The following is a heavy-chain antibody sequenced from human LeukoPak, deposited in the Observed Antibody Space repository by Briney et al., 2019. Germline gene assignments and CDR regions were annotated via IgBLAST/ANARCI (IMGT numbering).Heavy chain of an antibody. CDR2: ISSSRSTI. D-gene: IGHD3-10*02. V-gene: IGHV3-48*03. CDR3: AELGVTRIGGV. CDR1: AVNFISYE. J-gene: IGHJ6*04. Sequence: AASPLLFCCASAVNFISYEINWVRQAPGPGLERVSYISSSRSTIYYADSVKGRFTISRDNAKNSLYLQMNSLRAEDTAVYYCAELGVTRIGGVWGKGATVTMSS.